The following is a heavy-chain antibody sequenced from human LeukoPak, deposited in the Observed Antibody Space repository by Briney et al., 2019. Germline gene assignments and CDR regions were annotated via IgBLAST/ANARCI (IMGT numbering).Heavy chain of an antibody. D-gene: IGHD6-19*01. V-gene: IGHV4-4*02. Sequence: SETLSLTCAVSGVSISSSNWWRWVRQPPGKGLEGIGEIYHSGSTNYNSSLKSRVTISVDKSKYKFSLKLSSVTAADTAVYYCVIRISGWTENWFDPWGQGTLVTVSS. J-gene: IGHJ5*02. CDR1: GVSISSSNW. CDR3: VIRISGWTENWFDP. CDR2: IYHSGST.